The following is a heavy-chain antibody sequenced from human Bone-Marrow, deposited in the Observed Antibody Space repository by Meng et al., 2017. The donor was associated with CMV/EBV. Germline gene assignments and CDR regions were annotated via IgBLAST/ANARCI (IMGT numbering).Heavy chain of an antibody. D-gene: IGHD2-2*02. CDR3: ARETCSSTSCYTDYYYGMDV. V-gene: IGHV1-46*01. CDR2: INPSGGST. Sequence: ASVKVSCKASGGTFSSYAIRWVRQAPGQGLEWMGIINPSGGSTSYAQKFQGRVTMTRDTSTSTVYMELSSLRSEDTAVYYCARETCSSTSCYTDYYYGMDVWGQGTTVTVSS. J-gene: IGHJ6*02. CDR1: GGTFSSYA.